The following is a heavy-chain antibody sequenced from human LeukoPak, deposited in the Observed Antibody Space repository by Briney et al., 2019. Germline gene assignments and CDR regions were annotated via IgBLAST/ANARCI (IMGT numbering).Heavy chain of an antibody. D-gene: IGHD6-19*01. CDR2: ISWNSGTI. V-gene: IGHV3-9*03. Sequence: PGGSLRLSCAASGFTFDDYAMHWVRQAPGKGLEWDSSISWNSGTIGYADSVKGRFTISRDNAKNSLYLQMNSLRAEDMALYYCAKDRYSSGSYVDYWGQGTLVTVSS. J-gene: IGHJ4*02. CDR3: AKDRYSSGSYVDY. CDR1: GFTFDDYA.